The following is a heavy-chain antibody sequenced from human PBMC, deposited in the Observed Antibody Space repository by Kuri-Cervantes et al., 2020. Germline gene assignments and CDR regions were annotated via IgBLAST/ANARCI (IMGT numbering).Heavy chain of an antibody. CDR3: ARQSSSGYVLF. CDR2: ISPSGENI. D-gene: IGHD5-12*01. Sequence: GESLKISCEVSGFNFSAFYMTWLRQSPGKGLEWLSFISPSGENIYYTDSVKGRFTISRDNDKNSLYLQMDGLRAEDSGFYYCARQSSSGYVLFWGQGTPVTVSS. J-gene: IGHJ4*02. V-gene: IGHV3-11*01. CDR1: GFNFSAFY.